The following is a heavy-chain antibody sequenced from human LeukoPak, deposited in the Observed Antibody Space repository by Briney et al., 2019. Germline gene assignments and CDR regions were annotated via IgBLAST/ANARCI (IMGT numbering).Heavy chain of an antibody. CDR3: ARDGDYGDYEYDY. D-gene: IGHD4-17*01. Sequence: PSETLSLTCTVSGGSISSGGYYWSWLRQPAGKGLEYIGRIYSTGSTNYNPSLRSRVTISVDTSKNHFSLKLSSVTAADTAVYYCARDGDYGDYEYDYWGQGTLVTVSS. CDR1: GGSISSGGYY. J-gene: IGHJ4*02. V-gene: IGHV4-61*02. CDR2: IYSTGST.